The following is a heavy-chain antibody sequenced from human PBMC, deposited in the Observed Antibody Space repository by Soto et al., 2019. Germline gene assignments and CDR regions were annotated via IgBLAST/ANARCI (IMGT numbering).Heavy chain of an antibody. V-gene: IGHV4-34*01. J-gene: IGHJ4*02. CDR2: INHSGST. CDR1: GVSFSGYY. CDR3: ARGAGGYSYGRFDY. Sequence: SETLSLTCAVYGVSFSGYYWSWIRQPPGKGLEWIGEINHSGSTNYNPSLKSRVTISVDTSKNQFSLKLSSVTAADTAVYYCARGAGGYSYGRFDYWGQGTLVTVSS. D-gene: IGHD5-18*01.